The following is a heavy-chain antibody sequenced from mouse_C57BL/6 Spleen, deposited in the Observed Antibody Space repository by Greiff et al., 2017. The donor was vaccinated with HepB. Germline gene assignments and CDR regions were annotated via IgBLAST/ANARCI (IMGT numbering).Heavy chain of an antibody. D-gene: IGHD1-1*01. CDR2: INPYNGGT. CDR1: GYTFTDYY. V-gene: IGHV1-19*01. J-gene: IGHJ2*01. CDR3: ARSSSYYFDY. Sequence: EVQLQQSGPVLVKPGASVKMSCKASGYTFTDYYMNWVKQSHGKSLEWIGVINPYNGGTSYNQKFKGKATLTVDKSSSTAYMELNSLTSEDSAVYYCARSSSYYFDYWGQGTTLTVSS.